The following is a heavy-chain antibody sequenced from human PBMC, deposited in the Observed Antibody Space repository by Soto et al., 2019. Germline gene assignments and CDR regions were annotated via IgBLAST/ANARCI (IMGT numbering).Heavy chain of an antibody. V-gene: IGHV5-10-1*01. J-gene: IGHJ6*02. CDR2: VDPSDSYI. CDR1: GYSFTSYW. CDR3: ARVEMPRMVRQNRVTPYYYYGMDV. D-gene: IGHD3-10*01. Sequence: PGASLKISCKGSGYSFTSYWISWVRQMPGKGLEWMGRVDPSDSYIKYSPSFQGHVSISADKSFSTAYLQWNSLQASDTAMYYCARVEMPRMVRQNRVTPYYYYGMDVWGQGTTVTVSS.